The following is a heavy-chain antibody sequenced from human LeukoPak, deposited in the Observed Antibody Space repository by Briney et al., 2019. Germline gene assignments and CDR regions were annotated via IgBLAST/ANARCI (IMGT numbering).Heavy chain of an antibody. CDR3: ARDLVAAKPSNWFDP. D-gene: IGHD2-15*01. CDR1: GYTFTGYY. V-gene: IGHV1-2*06. Sequence: ASVKVSCKASGYTFTGYYMHWVRQAPGQGLEWMGRINPNSGGTNYAQKFQGRVTMTRGTSISTAYMELSRLRSDDTAVYYCARDLVAAKPSNWFDPWGQGTPVTVSS. CDR2: INPNSGGT. J-gene: IGHJ5*02.